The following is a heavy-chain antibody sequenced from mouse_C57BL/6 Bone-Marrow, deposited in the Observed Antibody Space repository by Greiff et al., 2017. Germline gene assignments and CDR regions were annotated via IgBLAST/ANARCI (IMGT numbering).Heavy chain of an antibody. CDR3: ARGYYGYFDY. J-gene: IGHJ2*01. Sequence: QVQLQQPGAELVMPGASVKLSCKASGYTFTSYWMPWVKQRPGQGLEWIGEIDPSDSYTNYNQKFKGKSTLTVDQSSSTAYMQLSSLTSEDSAVYYCARGYYGYFDYWGQGTTLTVSS. D-gene: IGHD1-1*01. CDR1: GYTFTSYW. CDR2: IDPSDSYT. V-gene: IGHV1-69*01.